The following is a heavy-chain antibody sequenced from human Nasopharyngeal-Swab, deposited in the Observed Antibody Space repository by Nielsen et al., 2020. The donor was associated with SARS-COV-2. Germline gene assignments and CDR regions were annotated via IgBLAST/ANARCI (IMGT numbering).Heavy chain of an antibody. CDR2: FDPEGGET. J-gene: IGHJ4*02. Sequence: VRQAPGQGSEWMGGFDPEGGETIYAQKFQGRVTMTEDTSTDTAYMELSSLRSEDTAVYYCATTQYYYDSSGYYSFDYWGQGTLVTVSS. D-gene: IGHD3-22*01. V-gene: IGHV1-24*01. CDR3: ATTQYYYDSSGYYSFDY.